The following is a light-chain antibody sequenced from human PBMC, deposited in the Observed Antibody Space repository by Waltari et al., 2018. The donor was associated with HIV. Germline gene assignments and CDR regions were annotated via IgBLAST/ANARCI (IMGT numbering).Light chain of an antibody. Sequence: IQMTQSPSSLSASVADRVTITCRASQSISNYLNWYQQKPGKAPKLLSYAASSLQSGVPSRCSGNGSGTDFTLTISSLQPEDVATYYCQESYSTPLATFGQGTKLEIK. CDR1: QSISNY. CDR3: QESYSTPLAT. CDR2: AAS. V-gene: IGKV1-39*01. J-gene: IGKJ2*01.